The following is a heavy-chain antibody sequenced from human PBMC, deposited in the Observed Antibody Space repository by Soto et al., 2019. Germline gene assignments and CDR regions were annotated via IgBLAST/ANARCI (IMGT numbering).Heavy chain of an antibody. CDR3: ARDTCVGSRGWDAFDS. V-gene: IGHV1-18*04. J-gene: IGHJ4*02. CDR2: ISTYNEKK. D-gene: IGHD6-19*01. CDR1: GYRFTTYG. Sequence: QVQLVQSGADMKKPGASVKVSCRTSGYRFTTYGISWVRQAPGQGLEWMGWISTYNEKKKYIQKFQGRLTMTTEASTSTAYMELKNLRSDDTAVYYCARDTCVGSRGWDAFDSWGQGTLVSVSS.